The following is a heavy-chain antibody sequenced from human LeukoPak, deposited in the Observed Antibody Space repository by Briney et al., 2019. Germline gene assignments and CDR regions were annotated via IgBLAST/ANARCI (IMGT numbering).Heavy chain of an antibody. Sequence: SVKVSCKASGGTFSSYAISWVRQAPGQGLEWMGRIIPIFGTANYAQKFQGRVTITTDESTSTAYMELSSLRSEDTAVYYCARDCLYHYACDAFDIWGQGTMVTVSS. CDR2: IIPIFGTA. CDR3: ARDCLYHYACDAFDI. D-gene: IGHD2-2*01. CDR1: GGTFSSYA. V-gene: IGHV1-69*05. J-gene: IGHJ3*02.